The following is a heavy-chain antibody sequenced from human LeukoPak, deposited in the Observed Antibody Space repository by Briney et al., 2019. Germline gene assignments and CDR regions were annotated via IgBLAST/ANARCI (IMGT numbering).Heavy chain of an antibody. CDR2: ISSSDST. J-gene: IGHJ6*03. D-gene: IGHD3-10*01. CDR1: GFTFSAYA. CDR3: ARVRITMVRGVTPPDSYYYMDV. V-gene: IGHV3-48*01. Sequence: GGSLRLSCAASGFTFSAYAMNWVRQAPGKGLEWVSYISSSDSTDYSLSVKGRLSISRDKAKTSLYLQMNSLRAEDTAVYYCARVRITMVRGVTPPDSYYYMDVWGKGTTVTVSS.